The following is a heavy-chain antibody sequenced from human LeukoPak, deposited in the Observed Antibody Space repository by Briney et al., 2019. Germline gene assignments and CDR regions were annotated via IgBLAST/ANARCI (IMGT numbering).Heavy chain of an antibody. CDR3: VAGTTY. V-gene: IGHV3-7*05. J-gene: IGHJ4*02. CDR2: IKQDGSQK. D-gene: IGHD6-19*01. Sequence: GGSLTLSCVDSGFTFSGYSMNWVRQAPGKGLEWVAIIKQDGSQKYYVDSVKGRFTISRDNARNSLYLQMNSLRAEDTAVYWAVAGTTYWGQGTLVTVSS. CDR1: GFTFSGYS.